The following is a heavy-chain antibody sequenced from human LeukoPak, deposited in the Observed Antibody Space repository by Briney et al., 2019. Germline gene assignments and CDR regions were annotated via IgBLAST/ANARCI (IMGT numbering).Heavy chain of an antibody. D-gene: IGHD3-9*01. CDR3: AKELLSLSGYPATLDS. Sequence: GGSLRLSCAASEFSVGSNYMTWVRQAPGKGLEWVSLIYSGGSTYYADSVKGRFTISRDNYKNTLYLQMNSLRDEDTAVYYCAKELLSLSGYPATLDSWGQGTLVTVSS. V-gene: IGHV3-66*01. J-gene: IGHJ4*02. CDR1: EFSVGSNY. CDR2: IYSGGST.